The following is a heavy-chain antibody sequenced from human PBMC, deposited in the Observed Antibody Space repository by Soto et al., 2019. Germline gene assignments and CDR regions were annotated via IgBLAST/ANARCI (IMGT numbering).Heavy chain of an antibody. V-gene: IGHV1-69*13. J-gene: IGHJ4*02. CDR2: IIPIFGTA. Sequence: SVKVSCRASGGTFSRYAISWVRQAPGQGLEWMGGIIPIFGTANYAQKFQGRVTITADESTSTAYMELSSLRSEDTAVYYCAAGGYSEAALLSFDSWGQGNLVTVSS. D-gene: IGHD5-18*01. CDR3: AAGGYSEAALLSFDS. CDR1: GGTFSRYA.